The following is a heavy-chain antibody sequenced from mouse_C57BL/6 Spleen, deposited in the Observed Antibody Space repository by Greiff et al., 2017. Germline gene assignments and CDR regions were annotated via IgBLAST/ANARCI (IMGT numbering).Heavy chain of an antibody. J-gene: IGHJ4*01. CDR3: TVTADAMDY. CDR2: IAPSDSET. Sequence: QVQLQQPGAELVRPGSSVKLSCKASGYTFTSYWMHWVKQRPIQGLEWIGNIAPSDSETHYNQKFKDKATLTVDKSSSTSYMQLSSLTSEDSSVYSCTVTADAMDYWGQGTSVTVSS. V-gene: IGHV1-52*01. D-gene: IGHD2-13*01. CDR1: GYTFTSYW.